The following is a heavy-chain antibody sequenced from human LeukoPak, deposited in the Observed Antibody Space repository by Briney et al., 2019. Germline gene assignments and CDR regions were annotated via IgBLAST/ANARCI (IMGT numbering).Heavy chain of an antibody. CDR2: ISRDGSRT. D-gene: IGHD5/OR15-5a*01. Sequence: GGSLRLSCAASGFSFSSYWKHWVRQAPEKGLVWVSRISRDGSRTSYADSVRGRFTISRDNAKNTLYLQMSSLRAEDTAVYYCARGGDGVYVYYYGLDVWGQGTTVTVSS. J-gene: IGHJ6*02. V-gene: IGHV3-74*01. CDR3: ARGGDGVYVYYYGLDV. CDR1: GFSFSSYW.